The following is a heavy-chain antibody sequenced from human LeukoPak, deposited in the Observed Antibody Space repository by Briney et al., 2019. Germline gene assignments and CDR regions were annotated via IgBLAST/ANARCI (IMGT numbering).Heavy chain of an antibody. CDR3: VKEESVVVVAAQIDS. J-gene: IGHJ4*02. D-gene: IGHD2-15*01. CDR1: GFSVSSNY. V-gene: IGHV3-53*01. CDR2: IYSGGST. Sequence: GGSLRLSCAASGFSVSSNYMSWVRQAPGKGLEWVSVIYSGGSTYYADSVKGRFTISRDNSKNTLYLQMNSLRAEDTAVYYCVKEESVVVVAAQIDSWGQGTLVTVSS.